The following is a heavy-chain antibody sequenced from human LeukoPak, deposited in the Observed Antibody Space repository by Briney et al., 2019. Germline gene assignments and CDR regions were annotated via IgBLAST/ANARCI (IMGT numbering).Heavy chain of an antibody. CDR3: ASSVVPAAVLTYYYYYMDV. CDR2: IYSGGST. D-gene: IGHD2-2*01. Sequence: GGSLRLSCAASGFTVSSNYMSWVRQAPGKGLEWVSVIYSGGSTYYADSAKGRFTISRDNSKNTLYLQVNSLRAEDTAVYYCASSVVPAAVLTYYYYYMDVWGKGTTVTVSS. V-gene: IGHV3-53*01. J-gene: IGHJ6*03. CDR1: GFTVSSNY.